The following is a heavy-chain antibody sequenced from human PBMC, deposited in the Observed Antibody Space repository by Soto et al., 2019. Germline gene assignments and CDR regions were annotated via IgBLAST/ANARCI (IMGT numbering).Heavy chain of an antibody. CDR1: GYTFTSYG. V-gene: IGHV1-18*01. D-gene: IGHD4-17*01. Sequence: QVQLVQSGAEVKKPGASVKVSCKASGYTFTSYGISWVRQAPGQGLEWMGWISAYNGNTNYAQKLQGRVTMTTDTSTSTGYMELRSLRSDDTAVYYCARERTTTVDTYSAFDIWGQGTMVTVSS. J-gene: IGHJ3*02. CDR2: ISAYNGNT. CDR3: ARERTTTVDTYSAFDI.